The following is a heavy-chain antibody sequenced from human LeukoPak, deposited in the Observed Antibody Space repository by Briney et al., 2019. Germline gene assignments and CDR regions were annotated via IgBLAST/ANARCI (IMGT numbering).Heavy chain of an antibody. CDR2: ISYDGSNK. CDR3: AKDLAAAGTQH. CDR1: GFTFSSYC. D-gene: IGHD6-13*01. Sequence: GRSLRLSCAASGFTFSSYCMHWVRQAPGKGLHWVAVISYDGSNKYYADSVKGRFTISRDNSKNTLYLQMNSLRAEDTAVYYCAKDLAAAGTQHWGQGTLDTVSS. V-gene: IGHV3-30*18. J-gene: IGHJ1*01.